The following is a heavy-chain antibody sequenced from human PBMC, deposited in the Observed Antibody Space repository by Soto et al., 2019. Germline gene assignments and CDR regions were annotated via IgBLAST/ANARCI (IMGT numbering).Heavy chain of an antibody. CDR2: ISYDGSNK. J-gene: IGHJ4*02. CDR1: GFTFSSYG. D-gene: IGHD6-19*01. CDR3: AKDGAGAVAGTGFDY. V-gene: IGHV3-30*18. Sequence: QVQLVESGGGVVQPGRSLRLSCAASGFTFSSYGMHWVRQAPGKGLEWVAVISYDGSNKYYADSVKGGFTISRDNSKNTLYLQMNSLRAEDTAVYYCAKDGAGAVAGTGFDYWGQGTLVTVSS.